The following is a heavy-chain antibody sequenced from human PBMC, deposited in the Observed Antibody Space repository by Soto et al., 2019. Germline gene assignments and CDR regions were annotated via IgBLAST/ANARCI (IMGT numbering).Heavy chain of an antibody. Sequence: PGGSLTLSCAASGFTFSSYAMSWVRQAPGKGLEWVSAISGSGGSTYYADSVKGRFTISRDNSNNTLYLQMNSLRAEDTAVYYCAKGGAAGDAFDIWGQGTMVTVSS. J-gene: IGHJ3*02. CDR3: AKGGAAGDAFDI. V-gene: IGHV3-23*01. CDR1: GFTFSSYA. CDR2: ISGSGGST. D-gene: IGHD6-13*01.